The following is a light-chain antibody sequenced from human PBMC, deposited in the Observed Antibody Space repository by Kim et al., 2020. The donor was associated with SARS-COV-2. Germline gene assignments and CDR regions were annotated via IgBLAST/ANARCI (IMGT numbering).Light chain of an antibody. V-gene: IGKV1-17*02. J-gene: IGKJ4*01. Sequence: SGVPSRFSGSGSGTEFILTINNLEPEDSAIYYCLQYNTYPFTFGGGTKVDIK. CDR3: LQYNTYPFT.